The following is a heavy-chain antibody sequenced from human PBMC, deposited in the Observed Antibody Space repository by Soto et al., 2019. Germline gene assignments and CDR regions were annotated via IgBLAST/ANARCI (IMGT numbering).Heavy chain of an antibody. D-gene: IGHD3-9*01. CDR2: IYYRGNA. CDR3: ARLEGLATISYYFDF. J-gene: IGHJ4*02. CDR1: GASISSGGYY. Sequence: PETLSLTCTVSGASISSGGYYWGWIRQPPRKGLEWIGSIYYRGNAYYNQSLQNRDNISLDKSKSQFSLKLNSVTAADSAVYFCARLEGLATISYYFDFWGPGALVTVSS. V-gene: IGHV4-39*01.